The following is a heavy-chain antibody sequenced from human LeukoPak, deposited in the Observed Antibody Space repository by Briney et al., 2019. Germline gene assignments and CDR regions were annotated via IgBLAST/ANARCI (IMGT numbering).Heavy chain of an antibody. CDR3: ARDYGSSSANYYYYYMDV. J-gene: IGHJ6*03. Sequence: GGSLRLSCAASGFTFSSYAMHWVRQAPGKGLEYVSAISSNGGSTYYANSVKGRFTISRDNSKSTLYLQMGSLRAEDMAVYYCARDYGSSSANYYYYYMDVWGKGTTVTVSS. CDR2: ISSNGGST. CDR1: GFTFSSYA. D-gene: IGHD6-6*01. V-gene: IGHV3-64*01.